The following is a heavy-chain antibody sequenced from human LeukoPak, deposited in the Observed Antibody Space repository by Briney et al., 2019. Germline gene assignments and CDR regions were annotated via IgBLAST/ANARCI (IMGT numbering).Heavy chain of an antibody. CDR3: TKVWGTHNWFDP. J-gene: IGHJ5*02. CDR1: GGSFSGYY. Sequence: SETLSLTCAVYGGSFSGYYWSWIRQPPGKGLEWIGEINHSGSTNYNPSLKSRVTISVDTSKNQFSLKLSSVTAADTAVYYCTKVWGTHNWFDPWGQGTLVTVSS. V-gene: IGHV4-34*01. CDR2: INHSGST. D-gene: IGHD7-27*01.